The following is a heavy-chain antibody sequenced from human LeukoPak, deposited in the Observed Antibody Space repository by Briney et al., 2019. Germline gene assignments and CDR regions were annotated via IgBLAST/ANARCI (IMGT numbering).Heavy chain of an antibody. Sequence: GGSLRLSCAASGFTFSSYSMNWVRRAPGKGLEWVSYISSSSSTIYYADSVKGRFTISRDNAKDSLYLQMNSLRAEDTAVYYCARRGPYCSSTSCLYFDYWGQGTLVTVSS. CDR2: ISSSSSTI. D-gene: IGHD2-2*01. J-gene: IGHJ4*02. CDR1: GFTFSSYS. V-gene: IGHV3-48*01. CDR3: ARRGPYCSSTSCLYFDY.